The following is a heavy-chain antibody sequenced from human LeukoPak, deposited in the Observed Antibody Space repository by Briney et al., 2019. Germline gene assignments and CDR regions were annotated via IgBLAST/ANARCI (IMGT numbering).Heavy chain of an antibody. V-gene: IGHV3-30*18. D-gene: IGHD6-6*01. CDR2: ISYDGSNE. CDR1: GFTFSSYG. J-gene: IGHJ5*02. Sequence: PGRSLRLSCAASGFTFSSYGMHWVRQAPGKGLEWVAVISYDGSNEYYADSVKGRFTISRDNSKNTLYLQMNSLRAEDTAVYYCAKYRRGSSSSDNWFDPWGQGTLVTVSS. CDR3: AKYRRGSSSSDNWFDP.